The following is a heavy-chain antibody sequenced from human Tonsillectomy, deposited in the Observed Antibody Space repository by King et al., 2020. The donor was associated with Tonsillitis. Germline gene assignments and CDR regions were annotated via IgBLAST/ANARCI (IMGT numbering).Heavy chain of an antibody. CDR2: IKSKNDGGTT. CDR3: TTDWGLKRRELLQSFDY. D-gene: IGHD1-26*01. Sequence: QLVQSGGGLVKPGGSLRLSCAASGFTFSNAWMSWVRQAPGKGLEWVGRIKSKNDGGTTDYAAPVKGRFTISRDDSKNTLYLQMNSLKTEDTAVYYCTTDWGLKRRELLQSFDYWGQGTLVTVSS. V-gene: IGHV3-15*01. CDR1: GFTFSNAW. J-gene: IGHJ4*02.